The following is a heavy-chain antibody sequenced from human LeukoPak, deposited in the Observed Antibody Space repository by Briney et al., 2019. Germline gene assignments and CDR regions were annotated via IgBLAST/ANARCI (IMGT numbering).Heavy chain of an antibody. D-gene: IGHD1-26*01. V-gene: IGHV4-34*01. Sequence: SETLSLTCAVYGGSFSGYYWSWIRQPPGKGLEWIGEINHSGSTKYNPSLKRRVTLSADTSKNQVSLKLRSVTAADTAVYYCVRGLGGGPVGSYWGQGILVTVSS. CDR2: INHSGST. CDR3: VRGLGGGPVGSY. J-gene: IGHJ4*02. CDR1: GGSFSGYY.